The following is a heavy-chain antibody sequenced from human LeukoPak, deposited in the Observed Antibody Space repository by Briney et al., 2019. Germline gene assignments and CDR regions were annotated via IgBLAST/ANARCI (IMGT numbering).Heavy chain of an antibody. CDR2: IHYSGNT. D-gene: IGHD3-3*01. CDR3: ARLGAGPTYYDFWSGYSSFYFDY. V-gene: IGHV4-39*01. CDR1: GGSTSSSNFY. J-gene: IGHJ4*02. Sequence: SETLSLTCTVSGGSTSSSNFYWGWIRQPRGMGLEWIGGIHYSGNTYYNPSLKSRVTISIDTSKNQFSLKLSSVTAADTAVYYCARLGAGPTYYDFWSGYSSFYFDYWGQGTLVTVSS.